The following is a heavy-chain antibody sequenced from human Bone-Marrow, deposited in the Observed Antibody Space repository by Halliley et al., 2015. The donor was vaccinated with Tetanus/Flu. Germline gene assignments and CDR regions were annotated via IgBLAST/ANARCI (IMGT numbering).Heavy chain of an antibody. V-gene: IGHV3-21*01. CDR3: VRGTTAFALQYLNS. Sequence: WVSGISSGSTYIDYRDSVQGRFTVSRDNALNSLSLQLNSLRVEDTGVYYCVRGTTAFALQYLNSWGQGTLVSVST. J-gene: IGHJ4*02. D-gene: IGHD4-4*01. CDR2: ISSGSTYI.